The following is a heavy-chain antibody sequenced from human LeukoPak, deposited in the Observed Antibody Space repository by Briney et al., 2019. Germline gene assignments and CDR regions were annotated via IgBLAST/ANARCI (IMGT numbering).Heavy chain of an antibody. CDR2: INPNSGGT. V-gene: IGHV1-2*06. Sequence: ASVKVSCKASGYTFTGYYIHWVRQAPGQGLEWMGRINPNSGGTNYAQKFQGRVTMTRDTSISTAYMELGRLRSDDTAVYYCARDHGATMVRGVISLPLFDYWGQGTLVTVSS. D-gene: IGHD3-10*01. CDR3: ARDHGATMVRGVISLPLFDY. J-gene: IGHJ4*02. CDR1: GYTFTGYY.